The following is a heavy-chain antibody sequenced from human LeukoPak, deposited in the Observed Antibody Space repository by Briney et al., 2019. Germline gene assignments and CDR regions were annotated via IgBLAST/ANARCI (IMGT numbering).Heavy chain of an antibody. CDR1: GFIFSSYS. CDR2: ISSSSTI. CDR3: ARFPMGDSFDI. V-gene: IGHV3-48*01. D-gene: IGHD1-26*01. Sequence: GGSLRLSCAASGFIFSSYSMNWVRQGPGKGLEWISYISSSSTIYYADSVKGRFTISRDNAKNSLYLQMNSLRADDTAAYYCARFPMGDSFDIWGQGTMVTVSS. J-gene: IGHJ3*02.